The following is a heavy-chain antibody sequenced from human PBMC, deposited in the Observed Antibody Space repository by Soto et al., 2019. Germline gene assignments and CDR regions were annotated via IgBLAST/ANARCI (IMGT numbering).Heavy chain of an antibody. V-gene: IGHV3-30*18. CDR1: GFTFSIYA. D-gene: IGHD6-19*01. J-gene: IGHJ4*02. CDR3: AKDRGPRSQWLIDRVDY. Sequence: QVQLVESGGGVVQPGRSLRVSCAASGFTFSIYAMHWVRQAPGTGLEWVAVISYDGTKTYYADSVKGRFTISRDNSKKTVYLQMNSLRDEDTAVYYCAKDRGPRSQWLIDRVDYWGQGPLVTVSP. CDR2: ISYDGTKT.